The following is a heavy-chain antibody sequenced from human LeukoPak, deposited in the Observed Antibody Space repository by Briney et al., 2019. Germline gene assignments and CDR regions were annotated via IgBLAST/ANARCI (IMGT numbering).Heavy chain of an antibody. Sequence: SETLSLTCTVSGGSFSDYYWTWLRQPPGKGLEWIGYSGSTNYNPSLKSRVTISIDTSKRHFSLTLSSVTAADTAVYYCARGGDYSKVDYWGQGTLVTVSS. J-gene: IGHJ4*02. CDR2: SGST. CDR3: ARGGDYSKVDY. CDR1: GGSFSDYY. V-gene: IGHV4-59*01. D-gene: IGHD4-11*01.